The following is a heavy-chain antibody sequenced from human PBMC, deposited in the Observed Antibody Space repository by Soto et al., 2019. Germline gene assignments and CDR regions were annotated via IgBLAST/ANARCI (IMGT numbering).Heavy chain of an antibody. CDR3: AREPLGEIVVVPAATLNVDYYYGMDV. CDR2: IIPIFGTA. J-gene: IGHJ6*02. CDR1: GGTFSSYA. D-gene: IGHD2-2*01. V-gene: IGHV1-69*13. Sequence: ASVKVSCKASGGTFSSYAISWVRQAPGQGLEWMGGIIPIFGTANYAQKFQGRVTITADESTSTAYMELSSLRSEDTAVYYCAREPLGEIVVVPAATLNVDYYYGMDVWGQGTTVTVSS.